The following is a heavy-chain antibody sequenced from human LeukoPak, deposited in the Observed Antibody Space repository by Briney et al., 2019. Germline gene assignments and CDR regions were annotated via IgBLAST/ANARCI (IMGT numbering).Heavy chain of an antibody. D-gene: IGHD5-24*01. CDR2: IYYSGST. CDR3: ASFRWLQHFDY. V-gene: IGHV4-39*07. CDR1: GGSISGSGYY. Sequence: KTSETLSLTCTVSGGSISGSGYYWGWVRQPPGKGLEWIGSIYYSGSTFYNPSLKSRVSISVDTSKNQFSLKLGSVTAADTAVYYCASFRWLQHFDYWGQGTLVTVSS. J-gene: IGHJ4*02.